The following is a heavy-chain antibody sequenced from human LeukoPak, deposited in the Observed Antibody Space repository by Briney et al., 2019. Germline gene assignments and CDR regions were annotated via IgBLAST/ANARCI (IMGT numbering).Heavy chain of an antibody. CDR2: ISSSGNNR. D-gene: IGHD1-26*01. CDR3: ARERLVGVTPDY. Sequence: PGGSLRLSCAASGFTFRSYEMNWVRQAPGEGLEWVSYISSSGNNRYYADFVRGRFTISRDNAKNSLYLQMNSLRAEDTAVYYCARERLVGVTPDYWGQGTLVTVSS. V-gene: IGHV3-48*03. J-gene: IGHJ4*02. CDR1: GFTFRSYE.